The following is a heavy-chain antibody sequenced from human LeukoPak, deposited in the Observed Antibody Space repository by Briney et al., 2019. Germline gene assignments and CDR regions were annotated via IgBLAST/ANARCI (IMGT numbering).Heavy chain of an antibody. D-gene: IGHD3-22*01. CDR1: GGSISSSSYY. CDR3: ARGYDSSGYPFDY. Sequence: SETLSLTCTVSGGSISSSSYYWGWTRQPPGKGLEWIGSLYYSGNIFYNPSLKSRVTISVDTSKNRFSLKLSSVTAADTAVYYCARGYDSSGYPFDYWGQGTLVTVSS. J-gene: IGHJ4*02. V-gene: IGHV4-39*01. CDR2: LYYSGNI.